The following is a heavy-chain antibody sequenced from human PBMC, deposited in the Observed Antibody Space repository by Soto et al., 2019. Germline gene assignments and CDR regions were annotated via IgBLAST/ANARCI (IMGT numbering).Heavy chain of an antibody. Sequence: AETLSLTCTVSGGSISSYYWSWIRQPAGKGLEWIGRIYTSGSNNYNPSLKSRVTMSVDTSKNQFSLKLSSVTAADTAVYYCAREVERVGLAANWCDPWGQGKLITFSA. CDR2: IYTSGSN. V-gene: IGHV4-4*07. CDR3: AREVERVGLAANWCDP. CDR1: GGSISSYY. J-gene: IGHJ5*02. D-gene: IGHD2-8*02.